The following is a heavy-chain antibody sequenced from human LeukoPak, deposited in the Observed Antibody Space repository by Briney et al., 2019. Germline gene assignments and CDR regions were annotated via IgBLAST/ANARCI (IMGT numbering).Heavy chain of an antibody. J-gene: IGHJ6*02. CDR3: SRLKSGVPVDV. CDR1: GGSISSDGYH. V-gene: IGHV4-39*01. Sequence: SQTLSLTCTVSGGSISSDGYHWGWIRQPPGKGLEWIGSIYYTGITYYNPSLKSRVTISVDTSKNQFSLKLSSVTAADTAVYYCSRLKSGVPVDVWGQGTTVTVFS. CDR2: IYYTGIT. D-gene: IGHD3-10*01.